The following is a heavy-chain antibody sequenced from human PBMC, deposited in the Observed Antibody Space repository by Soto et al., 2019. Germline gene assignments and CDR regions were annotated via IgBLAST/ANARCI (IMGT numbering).Heavy chain of an antibody. CDR3: ARVIRAVAVPFDF. J-gene: IGHJ4*02. D-gene: IGHD3-16*01. CDR1: GGSLKTYN. V-gene: IGHV4-59*01. Sequence: QVQLQESGPGLVKPSETLSLTCNVSGGSLKTYNWSWIRKPPGKGLEWIGYIYHSGSTNYNPSLQSRATISVDTSKNQFSLRLSSVTPADTAVYYCARVIRAVAVPFDFWGQGTLVTVSS. CDR2: IYHSGST.